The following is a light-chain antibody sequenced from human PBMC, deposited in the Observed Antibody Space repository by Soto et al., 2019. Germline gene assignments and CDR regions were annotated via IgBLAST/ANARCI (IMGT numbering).Light chain of an antibody. J-gene: IGKJ1*01. CDR2: DAS. V-gene: IGKV1-5*01. CDR3: QKYNSYSRK. CDR1: QSISIW. Sequence: DIQMTHSPSTLSASVLYIVTLTFRSSQSISIWLAWYQQKPGKAPKLLIYDASSLESGVPSRFSGSGSGTEFTLTISSLQPDDFATYYCQKYNSYSRKFGQGTKVDIK.